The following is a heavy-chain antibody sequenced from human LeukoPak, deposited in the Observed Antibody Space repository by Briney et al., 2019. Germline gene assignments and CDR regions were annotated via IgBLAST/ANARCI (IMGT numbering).Heavy chain of an antibody. Sequence: SVKVSCKAPGGTFSSYAISWVRQAPGQGLEWMGRIIPIFGTANYAQKFQGRVTITTDESTSTAYMKLSSLRSEDTAVYYCARGYCSGGSCYFDYWGQGTLVTVSS. CDR1: GGTFSSYA. V-gene: IGHV1-69*05. CDR2: IIPIFGTA. CDR3: ARGYCSGGSCYFDY. J-gene: IGHJ4*02. D-gene: IGHD2-15*01.